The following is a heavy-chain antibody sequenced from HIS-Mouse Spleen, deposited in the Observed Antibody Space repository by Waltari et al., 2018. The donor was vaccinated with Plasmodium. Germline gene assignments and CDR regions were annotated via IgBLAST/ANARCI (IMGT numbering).Heavy chain of an antibody. V-gene: IGHV1-18*01. CDR3: ARGSAGDAFDI. Sequence: QVQPVHSGAEVRKPGASVKVSCKASGYAFTTYGISWVRQAPGQGLEWMGWVSPYNGNTNFAQKLQGRVTMTTDTSTSTAYMELRSLRSDDTAVYYCARGSAGDAFDIWGQGTMVTVSS. CDR2: VSPYNGNT. J-gene: IGHJ3*02. CDR1: GYAFTTYG. D-gene: IGHD6-19*01.